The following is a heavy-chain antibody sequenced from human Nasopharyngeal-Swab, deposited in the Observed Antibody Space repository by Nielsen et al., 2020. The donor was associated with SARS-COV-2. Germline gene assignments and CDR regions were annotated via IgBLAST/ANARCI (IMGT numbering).Heavy chain of an antibody. J-gene: IGHJ4*02. Sequence: GESLKISCAASGFTFRSYGMHWVRQAPGKGPDWVAVISYNGRDENYADSVRGRFTISRDDSKNTLYLQMDSLRGEDTAVYYCARDAPAHYGAFYWGRGTLVTVSS. CDR2: ISYNGRDE. D-gene: IGHD4-17*01. CDR3: ARDAPAHYGAFY. CDR1: GFTFRSYG. V-gene: IGHV3-30*03.